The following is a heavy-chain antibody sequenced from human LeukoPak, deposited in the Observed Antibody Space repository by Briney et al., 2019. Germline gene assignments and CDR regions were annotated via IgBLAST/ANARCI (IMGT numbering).Heavy chain of an antibody. D-gene: IGHD3-10*01. V-gene: IGHV1-69*13. CDR2: IIPIFGTA. CDR3: ARESFGELLSYFDY. J-gene: IGHJ4*02. Sequence: ASVKVSCKASGGTFSSYAISWVRQAPGQGLEWMGGIIPIFGTANYAQKFQGRVTITADESTSTAYMELSSLRSEDTAVYYCARESFGELLSYFDYWGQGTLVTVSS. CDR1: GGTFSSYA.